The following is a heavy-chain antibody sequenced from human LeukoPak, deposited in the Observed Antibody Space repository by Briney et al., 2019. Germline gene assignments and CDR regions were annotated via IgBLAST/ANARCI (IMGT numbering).Heavy chain of an antibody. CDR2: ISSSSSYI. CDR3: ARDRDYSSGWYRGAFDI. CDR1: GFTFSSYS. D-gene: IGHD6-19*01. J-gene: IGHJ3*02. Sequence: PGGSLRLSCAASGFTFSSYSMNWVRQAPGKGLEWVSSISSSSSYIYYADSVKGRFTISRDNAKNSLYLQMNSLRAEDTAVYYCARDRDYSSGWYRGAFDIWGQGTMVTVSS. V-gene: IGHV3-21*01.